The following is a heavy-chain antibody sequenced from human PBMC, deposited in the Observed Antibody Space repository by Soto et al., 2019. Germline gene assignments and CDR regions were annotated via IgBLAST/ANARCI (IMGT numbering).Heavy chain of an antibody. Sequence: PGGSLRLSCAASGFTFSSYSMNWVRQAPGKGLEWVSSISSSSSYIYYADSVKGRFTISRDNAKNSLYLQMNSLRAEDTAVYYCARGYSSGWRYNWFDPWGQGTLVTVSS. CDR1: GFTFSSYS. D-gene: IGHD6-19*01. J-gene: IGHJ5*02. CDR3: ARGYSSGWRYNWFDP. V-gene: IGHV3-21*01. CDR2: ISSSSSYI.